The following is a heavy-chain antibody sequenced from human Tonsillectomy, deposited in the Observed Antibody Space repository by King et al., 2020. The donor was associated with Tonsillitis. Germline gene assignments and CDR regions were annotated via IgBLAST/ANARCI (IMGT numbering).Heavy chain of an antibody. CDR3: TRDRVEDIVVVVAAPTRPFKEPLMIYYYYYMDV. CDR1: GFTFGDYA. CDR2: IRSKAYGGTT. Sequence: VQLVESGGGLVQPGRSLRLSCTASGFTFGDYAMSWVRQAPGKGLEWVGFIRSKAYGGTTEYAASVKGRFTISRDHSKSIAYLQMNSLKTEDTAVYYCTRDRVEDIVVVVAAPTRPFKEPLMIYYYYYMDVWGKGTTVTVSS. J-gene: IGHJ6*03. V-gene: IGHV3-49*04. D-gene: IGHD2-15*01.